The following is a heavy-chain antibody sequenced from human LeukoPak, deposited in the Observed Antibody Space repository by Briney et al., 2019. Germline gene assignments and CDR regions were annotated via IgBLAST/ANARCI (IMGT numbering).Heavy chain of an antibody. V-gene: IGHV3-48*03. Sequence: TGGSLRLSCTASGFTFSSYELNWVRQAPGKGLEWVSYISDTGSTIYYADSVEGRFTISRDNAKNSLYLQMNSLRAEDTAVYYCARDQRSLFDYWGQGTLVTVSS. CDR2: ISDTGSTI. CDR3: ARDQRSLFDY. J-gene: IGHJ4*02. CDR1: GFTFSSYE.